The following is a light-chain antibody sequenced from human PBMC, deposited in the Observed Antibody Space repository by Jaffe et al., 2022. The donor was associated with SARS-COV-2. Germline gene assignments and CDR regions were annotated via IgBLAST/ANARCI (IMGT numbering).Light chain of an antibody. V-gene: IGLV2-14*01. CDR3: TSYTGRSRV. CDR1: SSDVGAYNL. Sequence: HSALTQPASVSGSPGQSITIFCTGTSSDVGAYNLVSWYQQHPGKAPKLMIYAVNNRPSGVPDRFSGSKSGNTASLTISGLQAEDEGDYYCTSYTGRSRVFGGGTNLAVL. CDR2: AVN. J-gene: IGLJ3*02.